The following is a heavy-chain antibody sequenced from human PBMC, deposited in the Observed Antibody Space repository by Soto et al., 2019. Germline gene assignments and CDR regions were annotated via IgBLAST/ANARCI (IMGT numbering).Heavy chain of an antibody. CDR2: IIPIFGTA. CDR3: ARDEPPYVAKSPLYYYGMDV. V-gene: IGHV1-69*01. D-gene: IGHD5-12*01. J-gene: IGHJ6*02. CDR1: GGTFSSYA. Sequence: QVQLVQSGAEVKKPGSSVKVSCKASGGTFSSYAISWVRQAPGQGLEWMGGIIPIFGTANYAQKFQGRVTITADESTSTAYMELSSLRSEDTAVYYCARDEPPYVAKSPLYYYGMDVWGQGTTVTVSS.